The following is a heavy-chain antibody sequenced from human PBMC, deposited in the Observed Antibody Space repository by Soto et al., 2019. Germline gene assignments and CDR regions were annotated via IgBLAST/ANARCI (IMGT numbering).Heavy chain of an antibody. CDR3: ARDEVRYFDWVARSDYYYYGMDV. CDR2: IYYSGST. J-gene: IGHJ6*02. V-gene: IGHV4-61*01. D-gene: IGHD3-9*01. CDR1: GGSVSSGSYY. Sequence: SETLSLTCTVSGGSVSSGSYYWSWIRQPPGKGLEWIGYIYYSGSTNYNPSLKSRVTISVDTSKNQFSLKLSSVTAADTAVYYCARDEVRYFDWVARSDYYYYGMDVWGQGTTVTVSS.